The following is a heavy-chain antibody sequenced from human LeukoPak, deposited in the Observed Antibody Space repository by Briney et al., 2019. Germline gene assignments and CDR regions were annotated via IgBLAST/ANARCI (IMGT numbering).Heavy chain of an antibody. J-gene: IGHJ4*02. CDR3: ARGAPRGVIITGNDY. Sequence: ASVKVSCKASGYTFTGYYMHWVRQAPGQELEWMGWIKPNSGVTKYAQKFQGRVTMTRDTSISTAYIELSRLRSDDTAVYYCARGAPRGVIITGNDYWGQGTLVTVSS. V-gene: IGHV1-2*02. D-gene: IGHD3-10*01. CDR2: IKPNSGVT. CDR1: GYTFTGYY.